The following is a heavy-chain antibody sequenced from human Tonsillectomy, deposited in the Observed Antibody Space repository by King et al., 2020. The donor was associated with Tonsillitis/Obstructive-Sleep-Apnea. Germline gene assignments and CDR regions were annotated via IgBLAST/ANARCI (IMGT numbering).Heavy chain of an antibody. V-gene: IGHV3-23*04. Sequence: VQLVESGGGLVQPGGSLRLSCAASGFTFPHYAVNWVRQAPGKGLEWVSAISGTGGHTFYADSVKGRFTISRDNYKNTLYLQMNSLRAEDTAVYFCAKFGPRYYYDCLAYYYFDHWGQGPRATVSS. CDR3: AKFGPRYYYDCLAYYYFDH. D-gene: IGHD3-22*01. CDR2: ISGTGGHT. J-gene: IGHJ4*02. CDR1: GFTFPHYA.